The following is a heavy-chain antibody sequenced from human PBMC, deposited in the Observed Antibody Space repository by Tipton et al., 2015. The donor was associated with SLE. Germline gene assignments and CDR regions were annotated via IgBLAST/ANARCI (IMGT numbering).Heavy chain of an antibody. Sequence: TLSLTCSVYGGSFSGYYWTWIRQPPGKGLEWIGELIHSGSTNYNPSLKSRVTIFVDTSKNQFSLKLSSVTAADTAVYYCARGWDYDFWSGYADYWGQGTLVTVSS. J-gene: IGHJ4*02. CDR2: LIHSGST. CDR3: ARGWDYDFWSGYADY. CDR1: GGSFSGYY. V-gene: IGHV4-34*01. D-gene: IGHD3-3*01.